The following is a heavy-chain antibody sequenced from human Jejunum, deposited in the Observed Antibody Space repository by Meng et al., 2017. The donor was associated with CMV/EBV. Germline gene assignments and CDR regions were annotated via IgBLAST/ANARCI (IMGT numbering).Heavy chain of an antibody. V-gene: IGHV3-7*01. J-gene: IGHJ2*01. D-gene: IGHD4-11*01. Sequence: AASEFSVSTYWMTWVRQAPGKGLEWVANINQDGSEEYYLDSVRGRFTISRDNAKNSLYLQMNSLRAEDTAVYYCARVYINWYFDLWGRGTLVTVSS. CDR3: ARVYINWYFDL. CDR1: EFSVSTYW. CDR2: INQDGSEE.